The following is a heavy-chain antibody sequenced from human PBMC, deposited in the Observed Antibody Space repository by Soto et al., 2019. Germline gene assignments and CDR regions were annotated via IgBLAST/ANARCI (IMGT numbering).Heavy chain of an antibody. V-gene: IGHV4-59*01. CDR1: GGSINGYY. D-gene: IGHD6-19*01. Sequence: QERLQESGPGLVKPSETLSLTCSVSGGSINGYYWNWIRQPPGKGLEWLGNVYFSGSTHYNPSLEARLPISVDTSKKQISLKLRSVTAADTAVYYCARQESVPGTPFASWGQGTLVSVSS. CDR3: ARQESVPGTPFAS. J-gene: IGHJ5*02. CDR2: VYFSGST.